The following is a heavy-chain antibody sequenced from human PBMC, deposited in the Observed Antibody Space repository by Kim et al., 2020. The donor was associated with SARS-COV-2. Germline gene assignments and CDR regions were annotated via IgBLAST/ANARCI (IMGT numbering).Heavy chain of an antibody. J-gene: IGHJ2*01. CDR2: IYTSGST. V-gene: IGHV4-4*07. Sequence: SETLSLTCTVSGGSISSYYWSWIRQPAGKGLEWIGRIYTSGSTNYNPSLKSRVTMSVDTSKNQFSLKLSSVTAADTAVYYCARGNANTNSGSYLGKRWGGPYWYFDLWGRGTLVTVSS. CDR1: GGSISSYY. CDR3: ARGNANTNSGSYLGKRWGGPYWYFDL. D-gene: IGHD1-26*01.